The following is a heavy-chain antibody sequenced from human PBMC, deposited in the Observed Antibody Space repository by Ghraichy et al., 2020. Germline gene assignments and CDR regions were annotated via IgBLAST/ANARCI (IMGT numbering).Heavy chain of an antibody. CDR1: GGTFSSYA. J-gene: IGHJ6*03. CDR2: IIPIFGTA. Sequence: SVKVSCKASGGTFSSYAISWVRQAPGQGLEWMGGIIPIFGTANYAQKFQGRVTITADESTSKAYMELSSLRSEDTAVYYCASQEIPITKMGYYYYMDVWGKGTTVTVSS. V-gene: IGHV1-69*13. D-gene: IGHD1-20*01. CDR3: ASQEIPITKMGYYYYMDV.